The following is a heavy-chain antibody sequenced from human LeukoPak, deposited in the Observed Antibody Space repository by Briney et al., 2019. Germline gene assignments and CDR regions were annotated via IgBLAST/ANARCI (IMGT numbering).Heavy chain of an antibody. D-gene: IGHD3-3*01. CDR1: GGSISSGGYY. J-gene: IGHJ4*02. CDR2: IYYSGST. CDR3: AREHYDFWRGLDY. Sequence: SQALSLTCTVSGGSISSGGYYWSWIHQHPGKGLEWIGYIYYSGSTYYNPSLKSRVTISVDTSKNQFSLKLSSVTAADTAVYYCAREHYDFWRGLDYWGQGTLVTVSS. V-gene: IGHV4-31*03.